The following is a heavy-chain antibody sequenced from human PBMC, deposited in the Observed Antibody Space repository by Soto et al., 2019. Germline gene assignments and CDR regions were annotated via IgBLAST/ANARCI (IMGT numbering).Heavy chain of an antibody. CDR3: AEDGWRAVWFIDY. J-gene: IGHJ4*02. CDR2: IKSKTDGGTT. V-gene: IGHV3-15*01. Sequence: PGGSLRLSCVASGFTFSKAWMSWVRQAPGKGLEWVGRIKSKTDGGTTDYAAPVKGRFTISRDDSKNTLYLQMDSLKTEDTAVYYRAEDGWRAVWFIDYWGQGTPVTVSS. D-gene: IGHD6-19*01. CDR1: GFTFSKAW.